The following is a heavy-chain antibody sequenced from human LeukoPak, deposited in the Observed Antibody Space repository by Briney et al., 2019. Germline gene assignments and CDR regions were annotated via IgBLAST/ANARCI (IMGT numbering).Heavy chain of an antibody. J-gene: IGHJ4*02. Sequence: GGSLRLSCAASGFTFNNYAMSWVRQAPGRGLEWVSAISSGGDYTNSADSVKGRFTISRDNSRNTLYLQMNSLRAEDTAVYYCARSPLRYYYDSSGYYNFDYWGQGTLVTVSS. D-gene: IGHD3-22*01. CDR2: ISSGGDYT. CDR3: ARSPLRYYYDSSGYYNFDY. V-gene: IGHV3-23*01. CDR1: GFTFNNYA.